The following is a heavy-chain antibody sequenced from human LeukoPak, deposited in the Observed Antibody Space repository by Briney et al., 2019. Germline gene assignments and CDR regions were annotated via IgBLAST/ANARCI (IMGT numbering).Heavy chain of an antibody. J-gene: IGHJ2*01. V-gene: IGHV1-2*02. CDR2: INPNSGGT. CDR1: GGTFSSYT. Sequence: ASVKVSCKASGGTFSSYTISWVRQAPGQGLEWMGWINPNSGGTNYAQKFQGRVTMTRDTSISTAYMELSRLRSDDTAVYYCARDSAYCSSTSCYPKTNWYFDLWGRGTLVTVSS. D-gene: IGHD2-2*01. CDR3: ARDSAYCSSTSCYPKTNWYFDL.